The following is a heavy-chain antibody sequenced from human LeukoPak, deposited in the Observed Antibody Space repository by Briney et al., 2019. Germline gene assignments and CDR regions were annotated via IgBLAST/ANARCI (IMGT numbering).Heavy chain of an antibody. CDR2: TYYRSKWYN. J-gene: IGHJ3*01. CDR1: GDSVSSNSAA. CDR3: ARLDLEETDTFDV. D-gene: IGHD2-2*03. V-gene: IGHV6-1*01. Sequence: SQTLSLTCAISGDSVSSNSAAWNWIRQSPSRGLEWLGRTYYRSKWYNDYALSVGGRIIINPDTTKNQFSLHLNSVTPEDTALYFCARLDLEETDTFDVWGQGTMVTVSS.